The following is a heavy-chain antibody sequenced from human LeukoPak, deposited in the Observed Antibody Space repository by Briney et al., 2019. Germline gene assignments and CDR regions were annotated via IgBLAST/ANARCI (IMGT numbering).Heavy chain of an antibody. CDR1: GYTFTGYY. J-gene: IGHJ6*02. CDR2: INPNSGGT. D-gene: IGHD3-10*01. V-gene: IGHV1-2*04. CDR3: ARGRGSPRNYYYYGMDV. Sequence: ASVKVSRKASGYTFTGYYMHWVRQAPGQGLEWMGWINPNSGGTNYAQKFQGWVTMTRDTSISTAYMELSRLRSDDTAVYYCARGRGSPRNYYYYGMDVWGQGTTVTVSS.